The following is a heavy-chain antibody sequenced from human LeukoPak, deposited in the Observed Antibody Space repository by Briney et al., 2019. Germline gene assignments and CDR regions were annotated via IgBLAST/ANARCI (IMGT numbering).Heavy chain of an antibody. J-gene: IGHJ4*02. Sequence: SVQVSCKASGFTFTSSAMQWVRQARGQRLEWIGWIVVGSGNTNYAQKFQERVTITRDMSTSTAYMELSSLRSEDTAVYYCAAIPYYDYGGIYYFDYWGQGTLVTVSS. V-gene: IGHV1-58*02. CDR1: GFTFTSSA. D-gene: IGHD4/OR15-4a*01. CDR3: AAIPYYDYGGIYYFDY. CDR2: IVVGSGNT.